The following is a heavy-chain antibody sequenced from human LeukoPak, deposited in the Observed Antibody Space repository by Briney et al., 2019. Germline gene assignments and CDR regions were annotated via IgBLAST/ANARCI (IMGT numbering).Heavy chain of an antibody. CDR2: ISAYNGNT. V-gene: IGHV1-18*01. CDR3: ARDALIYYSSSWYRNWFDP. Sequence: ASVKVSCKASGYTFTSYGISWVRQAPGQGLEWMGWISAYNGNTNYAQKLQGRVTMTTDTSTSTAYMELRSLRSDDTAVYYSARDALIYYSSSWYRNWFDPWGQGTLVTVSS. D-gene: IGHD6-13*01. CDR1: GYTFTSYG. J-gene: IGHJ5*02.